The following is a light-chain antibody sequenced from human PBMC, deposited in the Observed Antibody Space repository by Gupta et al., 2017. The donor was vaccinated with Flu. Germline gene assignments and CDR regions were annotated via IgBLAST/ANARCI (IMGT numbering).Light chain of an antibody. CDR3: HQYYNWPIT. CDR2: GAS. CDR1: YSIKKY. Sequence: PGGVSVSISEKSTHTCMYSYSIKKYLAWYQQKSGQAPKLLIYGASTRATRVPARFSGSGSATEFTLTISSLQAEDFAVYFCHQYYNWPITFGRGTKVEIK. J-gene: IGKJ4*01. V-gene: IGKV3-15*01.